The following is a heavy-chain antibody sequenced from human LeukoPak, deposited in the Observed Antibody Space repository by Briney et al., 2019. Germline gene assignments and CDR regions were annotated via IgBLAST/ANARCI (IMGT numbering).Heavy chain of an antibody. CDR3: SRDNGGWFDS. D-gene: IGHD3-10*01. J-gene: IGHJ5*01. CDR1: EFIFSDYC. CDR2: IKQGGREE. V-gene: IGHV3-7*03. Sequence: GGSLRLSCVASEFIFSDYCMSWVRQAPGKGLEGVANIKQGGREEKYVGAVKERFPISRDDAQSTLYLPVDAQSGHHTHVYYCSRDNGGWFDSWGRGTLVTVSS.